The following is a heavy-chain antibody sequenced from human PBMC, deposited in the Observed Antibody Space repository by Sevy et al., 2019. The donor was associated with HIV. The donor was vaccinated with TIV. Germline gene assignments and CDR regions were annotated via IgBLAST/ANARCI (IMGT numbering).Heavy chain of an antibody. CDR1: GYTFTSYY. D-gene: IGHD6-6*01. J-gene: IGHJ6*02. V-gene: IGHV1-46*03. Sequence: ASVKVSCKASGYTFTSYYMHWVRQAPGQGLEWMGIINPSGGSTSYAQKFQGRVTMTRDTSTSTVYMELSSLRSEDTAAYYCASPEYSSSSVTPPYYYYGMDVWGQGTTVTVSS. CDR3: ASPEYSSSSVTPPYYYYGMDV. CDR2: INPSGGST.